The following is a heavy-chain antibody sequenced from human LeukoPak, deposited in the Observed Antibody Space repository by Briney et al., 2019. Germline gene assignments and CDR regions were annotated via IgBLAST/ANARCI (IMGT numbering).Heavy chain of an antibody. V-gene: IGHV1-24*01. J-gene: IGHJ4*02. Sequence: GASVKVSCKVSGYTLTELSMHWVRQAPGKGLEWMGGFDPEDGETIYAQKFQGRVTMTEDTSTDTAYMELSSLRSEDTAVYYCARALRYYYDSSGYWTYFDYWGQGTLVTVSS. D-gene: IGHD3-22*01. CDR3: ARALRYYYDSSGYWTYFDY. CDR1: GYTLTELS. CDR2: FDPEDGET.